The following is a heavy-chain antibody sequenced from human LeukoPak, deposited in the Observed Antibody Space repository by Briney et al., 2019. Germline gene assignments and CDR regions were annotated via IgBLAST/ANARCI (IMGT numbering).Heavy chain of an antibody. CDR2: ISGSGGST. CDR3: TKGTIWLPFDY. J-gene: IGHJ4*02. Sequence: PGGSLRLSCAASGFTFSNYAMSWARQAPGKGLEWVSVISGSGGSTYYADSVKGRFTISRDNSKNTLYLQMNSLRAEDTAEYYCTKGTIWLPFDYWGQGALVTVSS. D-gene: IGHD5-18*01. CDR1: GFTFSNYA. V-gene: IGHV3-23*01.